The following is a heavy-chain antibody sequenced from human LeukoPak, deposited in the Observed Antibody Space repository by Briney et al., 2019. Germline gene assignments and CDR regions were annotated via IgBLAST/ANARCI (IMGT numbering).Heavy chain of an antibody. Sequence: SETLSLTCAVSGGSISSSNWWRWVRQPPGKGLEWIGEIYHSGSTNYNPSLKSRVTISVDKSKNQFSLKLSSVTAADTAVYYCARDTRYYYDSSGYYQDAFDIWGQGTMVTVSS. J-gene: IGHJ3*02. CDR2: IYHSGST. V-gene: IGHV4-4*02. CDR1: GGSISSSNW. D-gene: IGHD3-22*01. CDR3: ARDTRYYYDSSGYYQDAFDI.